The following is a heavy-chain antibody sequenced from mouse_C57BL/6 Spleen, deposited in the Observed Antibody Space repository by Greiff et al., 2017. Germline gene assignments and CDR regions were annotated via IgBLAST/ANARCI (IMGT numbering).Heavy chain of an antibody. J-gene: IGHJ4*01. V-gene: IGHV1-59*01. D-gene: IGHD1-1*01. CDR2: IDPSDSYT. CDR3: ARGFITTVVARLYYAMDY. CDR1: GYTFTSYW. Sequence: QVQLQQPGAELVRPGTSVKLSCKASGYTFTSYWMHWVKQRPGQGLEWIGVIDPSDSYTNYNQKFKGKATLTVDTSSSTAYMQLSSLTSEDSAVYYCARGFITTVVARLYYAMDYWGQGTSVTVSS.